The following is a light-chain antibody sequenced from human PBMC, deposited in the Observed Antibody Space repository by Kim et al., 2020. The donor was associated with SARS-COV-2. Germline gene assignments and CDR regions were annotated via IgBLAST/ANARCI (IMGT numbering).Light chain of an antibody. CDR1: HGIRNE. V-gene: IGKV1-6*01. J-gene: IGKJ1*01. CDR2: ASS. Sequence: ASVGDRVTITCRASHGIRNELGWYQQRPGKAPKLLIYASSTLQSGVPSRFSGSGSGTDFTLTISSLQPEDFATYYCLHDYNYPRTFGQGTKVDIK. CDR3: LHDYNYPRT.